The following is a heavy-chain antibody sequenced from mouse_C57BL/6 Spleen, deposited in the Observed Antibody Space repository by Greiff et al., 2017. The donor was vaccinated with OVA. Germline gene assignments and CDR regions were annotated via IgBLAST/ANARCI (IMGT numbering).Heavy chain of an antibody. CDR1: GYPFTSYW. V-gene: IGHV1-59*01. CDR3: ARGGYGSSYGYFDV. CDR2: IDPSDSYT. Sequence: VQLQQPGAELVRPGTSVKLSCKASGYPFTSYWMHWVKQRPGQGLEWIGVIDPSDSYTNYNQKFKGKATLTVDTSSSTAYMQLSSLTSEDSAVYYCARGGYGSSYGYFDVWGTGTTVTVSS. J-gene: IGHJ1*03. D-gene: IGHD1-1*01.